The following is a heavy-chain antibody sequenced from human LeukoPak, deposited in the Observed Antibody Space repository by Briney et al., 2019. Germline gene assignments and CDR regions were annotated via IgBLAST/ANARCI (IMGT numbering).Heavy chain of an antibody. CDR2: IYYSGNT. V-gene: IGHV4-39*01. J-gene: IGHJ6*02. Sequence: PSETLPLTCTVSGGSISSSSYYWGWIRQPPGKGLEWIGCIYYSGNTYSNPSLKSRVTMSVDTSKNQFSLKLSSVTAADTAVYYCARTYSSGWYPFSGMDVWGQGTTVTVSS. D-gene: IGHD6-19*01. CDR3: ARTYSSGWYPFSGMDV. CDR1: GGSISSSSYY.